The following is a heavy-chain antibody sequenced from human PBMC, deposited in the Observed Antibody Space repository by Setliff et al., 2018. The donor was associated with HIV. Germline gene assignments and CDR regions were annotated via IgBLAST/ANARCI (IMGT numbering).Heavy chain of an antibody. CDR3: ARGDSGYDFHYGMDV. J-gene: IGHJ6*02. CDR1: GYSISSGYY. CDR2: IYYSGST. Sequence: SETLSLTCTVSGYSISSGYYWGWIRQPPGKGLEWIGSIYYSGSTYYNPSLKSRVTLSVDTSKNQFSLSLSSVTAADTAVYYCARGDSGYDFHYGMDVWGQGTTVTVSS. D-gene: IGHD3-22*01. V-gene: IGHV4-38-2*02.